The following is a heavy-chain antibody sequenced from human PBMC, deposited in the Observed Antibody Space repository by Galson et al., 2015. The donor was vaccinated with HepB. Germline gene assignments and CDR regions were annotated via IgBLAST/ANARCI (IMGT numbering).Heavy chain of an antibody. D-gene: IGHD3-3*01. J-gene: IGHJ4*02. CDR1: GYSFTSYW. V-gene: IGHV5-51*01. CDR3: ARKDGFWSGYYTAYYFDY. Sequence: GAEVKKPGESLKISCKGSGYSFTSYWIGWVRQMPGKGLEWMGIIYPGDSDTRYSPSFQGQVTISADKSISTAYLQWSSLKASDTAMYYCARKDGFWSGYYTAYYFDYWGQGTLVTVSS. CDR2: IYPGDSDT.